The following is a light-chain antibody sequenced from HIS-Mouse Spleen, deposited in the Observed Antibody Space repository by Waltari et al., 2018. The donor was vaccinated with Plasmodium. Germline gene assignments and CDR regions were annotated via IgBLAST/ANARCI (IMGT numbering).Light chain of an antibody. V-gene: IGKV1-39*01. CDR2: AAS. CDR3: QQSYSTPFT. CDR1: QSISSY. Sequence: DIQMTQSPSSLSASVGDRVTITCRASQSISSYLNSYQQKPGKPPKLLTYAASSLQSGFPSRFSGSGSGTDFTLTISSLQPEDFATYYCQQSYSTPFTFGPGTKVDIK. J-gene: IGKJ3*01.